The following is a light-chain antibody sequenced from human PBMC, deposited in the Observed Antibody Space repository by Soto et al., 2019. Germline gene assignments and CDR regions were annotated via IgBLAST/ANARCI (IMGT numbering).Light chain of an antibody. V-gene: IGKV1-8*01. CDR2: GAS. Sequence: AIRMTQSPSSFSASTGDRVTITCRASQDVSSYLAWYQQKPGKAPKVLIYGASTLQSGVQPRFSGSWSGTDFNFTISRLQPEDFATYYCQQYHSYPRTFGQGTKVEIK. J-gene: IGKJ1*01. CDR1: QDVSSY. CDR3: QQYHSYPRT.